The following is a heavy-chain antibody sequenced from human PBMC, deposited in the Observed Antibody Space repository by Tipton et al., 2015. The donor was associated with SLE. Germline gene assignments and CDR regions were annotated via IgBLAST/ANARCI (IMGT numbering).Heavy chain of an antibody. CDR1: GYTFTSYG. CDR3: ARATRTSTVTTRGTYYFDY. Sequence: QYGPEVKKPGASVKVSCKASGYTFTSYGISWVRQAPGQGLEWMGWISAYNGNTNYAQKLQGRVTMTTDTSTSTAYMELRSLRSDDTAVYYCARATRTSTVTTRGTYYFDYWGQGTLVTVSS. CDR2: ISAYNGNT. V-gene: IGHV1-18*01. J-gene: IGHJ4*02. D-gene: IGHD4-17*01.